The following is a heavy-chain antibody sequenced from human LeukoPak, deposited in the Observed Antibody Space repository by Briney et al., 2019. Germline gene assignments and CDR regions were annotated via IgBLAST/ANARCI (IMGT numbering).Heavy chain of an antibody. J-gene: IGHJ3*02. CDR2: IYYSGSD. CDR3: AREQWLAYPRAAFYI. CDR1: GGSISRYY. Sequence: PSETLSLTCTISGGSISRYYWSWIRQPPGKGLEGIVYIYYSGSDNYKPFLKRRVTISVDTSKNQFSLKLSSVTAADTDGYYCAREQWLAYPRAAFYIWGQGTMVSAPS. V-gene: IGHV4-59*01. D-gene: IGHD6-19*01.